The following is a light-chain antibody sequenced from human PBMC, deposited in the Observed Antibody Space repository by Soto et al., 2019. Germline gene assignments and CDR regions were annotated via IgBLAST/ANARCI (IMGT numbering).Light chain of an antibody. Sequence: EIVLTQSPATPSLSPGERSTLACMAIQSVSGYLALYQQKPGQAPRPLIYDASHRAPGNPARFSGSGSGTHFTLTISSLQNEDFAVYYCQQRSNWTRTFGQGTKVDIK. J-gene: IGKJ1*01. CDR2: DAS. V-gene: IGKV3-11*01. CDR3: QQRSNWTRT. CDR1: QSVSGY.